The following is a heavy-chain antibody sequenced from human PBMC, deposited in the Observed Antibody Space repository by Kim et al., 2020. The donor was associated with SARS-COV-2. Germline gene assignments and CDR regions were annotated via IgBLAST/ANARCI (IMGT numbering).Heavy chain of an antibody. CDR3: ARERVPGRYCSSTSCSPFDY. CDR1: GYTFTSYA. D-gene: IGHD2-2*01. J-gene: IGHJ4*02. Sequence: ASVKVSCKASGYTFTSYAMNWVRQAPGQGLEWMGWINTNTGNPTYAQGFTGRFVFSLDTSVSTAYLQISSLKAEDTAVYYCARERVPGRYCSSTSCSPFDYWVQGTLVTVSS. V-gene: IGHV7-4-1*02. CDR2: INTNTGNP.